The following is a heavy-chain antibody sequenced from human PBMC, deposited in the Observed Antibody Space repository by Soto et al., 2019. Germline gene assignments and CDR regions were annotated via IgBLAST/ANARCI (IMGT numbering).Heavy chain of an antibody. CDR3: ARYRQDTAAQY. Sequence: QVLLVESGGGVVQPGRSLRVSCAASGFPFSAYAMHWVRQAPGKGLEWVAVISTDGSQKYFADSVKGRFTISRDNSKNTLYLQMSTLGAEDRAVYYCARYRQDTAAQYWGQGTLVNVST. D-gene: IGHD5-18*01. CDR2: ISTDGSQK. CDR1: GFPFSAYA. J-gene: IGHJ4*02. V-gene: IGHV3-30*03.